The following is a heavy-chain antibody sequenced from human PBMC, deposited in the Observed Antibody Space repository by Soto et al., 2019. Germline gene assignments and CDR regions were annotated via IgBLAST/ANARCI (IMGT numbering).Heavy chain of an antibody. CDR3: AKVKSPIAVADWFDP. J-gene: IGHJ5*02. CDR2: ISGSGGST. CDR1: GFTFSSYA. D-gene: IGHD6-19*01. V-gene: IGHV3-23*01. Sequence: GGSLRLSCAGSGFTFSSYAMSWVRQAPGKGLEWVSAISGSGGSTYYADSVKGRFTISRDNSKNTLYLQMNSLRAEDTAVYYCAKVKSPIAVADWFDPWGQGTLVTVSS.